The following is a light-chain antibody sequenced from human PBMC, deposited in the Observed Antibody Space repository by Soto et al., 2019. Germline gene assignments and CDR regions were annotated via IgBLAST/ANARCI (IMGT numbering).Light chain of an antibody. CDR3: QTWGTGIQV. CDR1: SGHSSYA. V-gene: IGLV4-69*01. Sequence: QSVLTQSPSASASLGASVKLTCTLSSGHSSYAIAWHQQQPEKGPRYLMKLNSDGSHSKGDGIPDRFSGSSSGAERYLTSSSLQSEDEADYYCQTWGTGIQVFGGGTKVTVL. CDR2: LNSDGSH. J-gene: IGLJ3*02.